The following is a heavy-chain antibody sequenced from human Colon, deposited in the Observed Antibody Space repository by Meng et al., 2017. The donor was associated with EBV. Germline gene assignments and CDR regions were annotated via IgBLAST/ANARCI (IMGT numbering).Heavy chain of an antibody. CDR1: GGSISSGGYY. CDR2: IYYSGST. V-gene: IGHV4-30-4*01. CDR3: ARSAMISAWFDP. D-gene: IGHD3-22*01. Sequence: QVPLQESGPGLVKPSQTLSLTCAVSGGSISSGGYYWSWIRQPPGKGLEWIGYIYYSGSTYYIPSFKSRVTISVDTAKNQFSLKLSSVTAADTAVYYCARSAMISAWFDPWGQGTLVTVSS. J-gene: IGHJ5*02.